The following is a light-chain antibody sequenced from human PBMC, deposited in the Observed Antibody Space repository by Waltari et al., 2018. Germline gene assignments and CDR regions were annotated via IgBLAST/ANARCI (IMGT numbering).Light chain of an antibody. CDR2: EVS. Sequence: QAAPTQPPSVSASPGQSVTITCPGTSSDIGYYNAVSWYQQHPGKAPKLWCYEVSKRPSGVSDRFSGSKSGNTASLTISGLQAEDEADYYCSSYAGRNTYIFGAGTRLTVL. V-gene: IGLV2-11*01. CDR3: SSYAGRNTYI. CDR1: SSDIGYYNA. J-gene: IGLJ1*01.